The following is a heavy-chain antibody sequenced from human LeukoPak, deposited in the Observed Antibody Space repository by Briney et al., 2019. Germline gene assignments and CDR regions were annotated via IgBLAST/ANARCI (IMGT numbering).Heavy chain of an antibody. CDR3: ARGKTSGYYLDAFDI. D-gene: IGHD3-3*01. V-gene: IGHV3-11*01. CDR1: GFTFSDYY. J-gene: IGHJ3*02. CDR2: ISSSGSTI. Sequence: GGSLRLSCAASGFTFSDYYMSWIRQAPGKGLEWVSYISSSGSTIYYADSVKGRFTISRDNAKNSLCVQMNSLRAEDTAVYYCARGKTSGYYLDAFDIWGQGTMVTVSS.